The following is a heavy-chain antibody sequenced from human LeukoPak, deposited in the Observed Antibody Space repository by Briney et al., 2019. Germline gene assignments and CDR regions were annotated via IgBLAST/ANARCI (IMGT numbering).Heavy chain of an antibody. D-gene: IGHD3-10*01. CDR3: ARDDYYGSNHFDY. V-gene: IGHV3-7*03. J-gene: IGHJ4*02. Sequence: GGSLRLSCAASGFTFSSYWMSWVRQAPGKGLEWVANIKQDGSRKYYVDSVKGRFTISRDNAKNSLYLQMNSLRAEDTAVYYCARDDYYGSNHFDYWGQGTLVTVSS. CDR2: IKQDGSRK. CDR1: GFTFSSYW.